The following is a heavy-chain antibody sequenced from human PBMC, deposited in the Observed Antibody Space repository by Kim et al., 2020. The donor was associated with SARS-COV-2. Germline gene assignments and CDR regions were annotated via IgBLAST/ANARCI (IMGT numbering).Heavy chain of an antibody. CDR3: VLPGSRRYPAPFDY. CDR1: GFTFRTYA. CDR2: INDGGTGT. Sequence: GGSLRLSCAASGFTFRTYAMSWVRQAPGRGLEWVSGINDGGTGTIYGDSVKGRFTISRDKSKNTLYLQMNSLRDEDTAVYYCVLPGSRRYPAPFDYWGQGTLVTVS. J-gene: IGHJ4*02. V-gene: IGHV3-23*01. D-gene: IGHD3-10*01.